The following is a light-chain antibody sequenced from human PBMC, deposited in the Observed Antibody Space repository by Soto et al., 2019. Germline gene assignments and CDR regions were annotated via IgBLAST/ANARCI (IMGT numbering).Light chain of an antibody. V-gene: IGKV3-15*01. CDR3: QQYNNWPRT. CDR1: QSVSSN. CDR2: GAS. J-gene: IGKJ1*01. Sequence: EIVMTQSPATLSVSPGERATLSCRASQSVSSNLAWYQQKPGQAPRLLIYGASTRATGIPVRFSGSGSRTEFTLTISSLQSEDFAVYYCQQYNNWPRTFGQGTKVEIK.